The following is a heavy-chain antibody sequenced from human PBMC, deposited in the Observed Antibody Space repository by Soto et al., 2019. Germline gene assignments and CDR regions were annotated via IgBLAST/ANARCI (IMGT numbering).Heavy chain of an antibody. Sequence: QVQLQESGPGLVKPSETLSLTCTVSGGSISSYYWSWIRQPPGKGLEWIGYIYYSGSTNYNPSLKSRVTISVDTSKTQFSLKLTAVTAADTAVDYCARSRLWLHPFDYWGQGTLVTVSS. CDR3: ARSRLWLHPFDY. CDR2: IYYSGST. D-gene: IGHD5-18*01. V-gene: IGHV4-59*08. CDR1: GGSISSYY. J-gene: IGHJ4*02.